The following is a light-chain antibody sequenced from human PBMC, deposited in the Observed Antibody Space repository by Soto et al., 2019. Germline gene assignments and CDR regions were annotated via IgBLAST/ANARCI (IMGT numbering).Light chain of an antibody. V-gene: IGLV2-14*03. Sequence: QSVLTQPASVSGSPGQSITISCTGTSSDVGGYNFVSWYQQHPGKAPKFIIYDVRNRPSGVSNRFSGSRSGNTASLTISGLQAEDEADYYCSSYTRSSTVIFGGGTQLTVL. J-gene: IGLJ7*01. CDR2: DVR. CDR3: SSYTRSSTVI. CDR1: SSDVGGYNF.